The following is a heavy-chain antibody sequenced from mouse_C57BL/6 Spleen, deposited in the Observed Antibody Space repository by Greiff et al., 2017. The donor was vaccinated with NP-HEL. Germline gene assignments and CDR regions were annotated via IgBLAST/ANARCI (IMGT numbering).Heavy chain of an antibody. D-gene: IGHD1-1*01. V-gene: IGHV1-80*01. CDR2: IYPGDGDT. CDR1: GYAFSSYW. CDR3: AREESTTPFDY. J-gene: IGHJ2*01. Sequence: QVQLQQSGAELVKPGASVKISCKASGYAFSSYWMNWVKQRPGKGLAWIGQIYPGDGDTNYNGKFKGKATLTADKSSSTAYMQLSSLTSEDSAVYFCAREESTTPFDYWGQGTTLTVSS.